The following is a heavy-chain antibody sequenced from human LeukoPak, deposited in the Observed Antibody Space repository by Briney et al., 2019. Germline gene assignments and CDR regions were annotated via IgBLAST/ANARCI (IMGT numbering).Heavy chain of an antibody. J-gene: IGHJ4*02. Sequence: SETLSLTCAVYGGSFSGYYWSWIRQPPGKGLEWIGEINHSGSTNYNPSLKSRVTISVDTSKNQFSLKLSSVTAADTAVYYCARVGIAASYWGQGTLVTVFS. CDR3: ARVGIAASY. CDR2: INHSGST. D-gene: IGHD6-13*01. V-gene: IGHV4-34*01. CDR1: GGSFSGYY.